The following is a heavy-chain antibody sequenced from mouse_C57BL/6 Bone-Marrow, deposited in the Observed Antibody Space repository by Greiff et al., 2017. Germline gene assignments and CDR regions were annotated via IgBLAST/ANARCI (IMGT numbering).Heavy chain of an antibody. CDR3: TTHYGSSYYFDY. V-gene: IGHV14-4*01. J-gene: IGHJ2*01. CDR1: GFNIKDDY. D-gene: IGHD1-1*01. CDR2: IDPENGDT. Sequence: EVQLQQSGAELVRPGASVKLSCTASGFNIKDDYMHWVKQRPEQGLEWIGWIDPENGDTEYASKFQGKATITADTSSNTAYLQLSSLISEDTAVYYCTTHYGSSYYFDYWGQGTTLTVSS.